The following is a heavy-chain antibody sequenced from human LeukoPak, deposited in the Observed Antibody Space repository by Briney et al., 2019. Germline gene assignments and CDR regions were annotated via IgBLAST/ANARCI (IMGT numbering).Heavy chain of an antibody. CDR1: GFTFSSYA. Sequence: GGSLRLSCAASGFTFSSYAMSWVRQAPGKGLEWVSAISGSGGSTYYADSVKGRFTISRDNSKNTLYLQMNSLRAEDTAVYYCAKAPYSSSWYPPYYFDYWGQGTLVTVSS. D-gene: IGHD6-13*01. V-gene: IGHV3-23*01. CDR3: AKAPYSSSWYPPYYFDY. J-gene: IGHJ4*02. CDR2: ISGSGGST.